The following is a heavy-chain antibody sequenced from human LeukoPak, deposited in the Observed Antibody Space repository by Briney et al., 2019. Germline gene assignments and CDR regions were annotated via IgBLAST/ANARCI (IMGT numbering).Heavy chain of an antibody. CDR1: GGTFSSYA. J-gene: IGHJ4*02. Sequence: SVKVSCKASGGTFSSYAISWVRQAPGQGLEWMGRIIPIFGTANYAQKFQGRVTITTDESTSTAYMELSSLRSEDTAVYYCARDEGNYDFGSGYQHGGQGTLVTVSS. V-gene: IGHV1-69*05. CDR2: IIPIFGTA. D-gene: IGHD3-3*01. CDR3: ARDEGNYDFGSGYQH.